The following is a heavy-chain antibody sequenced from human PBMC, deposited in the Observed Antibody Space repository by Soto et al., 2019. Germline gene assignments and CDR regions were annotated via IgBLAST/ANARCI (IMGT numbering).Heavy chain of an antibody. CDR2: ISRSGSTI. CDR1: GLTFSSYE. CDR3: ARDGRIRRPDWYFDL. Sequence: PGGSLRLSCAASGLTFSSYEMNWVRQAPGKGLEWVSYISRSGSTIYYADSVKGRFTISRDNAKNSLYLQMNSLRAEDTAVYYCARDGRIRRPDWYFDLWGRGTLVTVSS. J-gene: IGHJ2*01. V-gene: IGHV3-48*03. D-gene: IGHD2-15*01.